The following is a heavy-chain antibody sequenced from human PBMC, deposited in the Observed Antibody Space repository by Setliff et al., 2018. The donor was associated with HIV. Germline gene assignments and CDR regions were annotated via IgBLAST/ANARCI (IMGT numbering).Heavy chain of an antibody. V-gene: IGHV4-34*01. J-gene: IGHJ3*02. D-gene: IGHD1-1*01. CDR3: AQRGPWYKDAFDI. CDR1: GGSHRDYY. CDR2: SNQSGSG. Sequence: SETLSLTCVMDGGSHRDYYWSWIRQSPGKGLEWIGESNQSGSGNYNPSPKSRVTISVDTSRNQFSLKLSSVTAADTAVYYWAQRGPWYKDAFDIWGQGTMVTVSS.